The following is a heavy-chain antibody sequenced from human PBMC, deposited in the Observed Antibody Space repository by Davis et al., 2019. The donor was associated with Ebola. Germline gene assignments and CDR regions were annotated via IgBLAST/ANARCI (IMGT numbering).Heavy chain of an antibody. J-gene: IGHJ4*02. CDR1: GYTFTGYY. Sequence: ASVKVSCKASGYTFTGYYMHWVRQAPGQGLEWMGRINPNSGGTNYAQKFQGRVTMTRDTSTSTVYMELRSLRSDDTAVYYCARDRGPRYSYGHYDYWGQGTLVTVSS. V-gene: IGHV1-2*06. D-gene: IGHD5-18*01. CDR2: INPNSGGT. CDR3: ARDRGPRYSYGHYDY.